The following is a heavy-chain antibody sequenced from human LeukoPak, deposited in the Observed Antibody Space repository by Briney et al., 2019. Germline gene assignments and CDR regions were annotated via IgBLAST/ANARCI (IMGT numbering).Heavy chain of an antibody. CDR2: IKQDGTEK. CDR3: AKVAKYYYGSETYYFFEH. Sequence: GGSLRLSCTVSGFTVSINSMSWVRQAPGKGLEWVANIKQDGTEKYYVDSVKGRFTISRDNAKNSLYLQMNSLRVEDTAVYYCAKVAKYYYGSETYYFFEHWGQGTPVTASS. D-gene: IGHD3-10*01. V-gene: IGHV3-7*01. J-gene: IGHJ4*02. CDR1: GFTVSINS.